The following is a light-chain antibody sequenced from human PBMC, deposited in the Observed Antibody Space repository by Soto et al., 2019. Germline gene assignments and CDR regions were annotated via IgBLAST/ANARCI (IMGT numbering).Light chain of an antibody. Sequence: DIVLTQSPATLSLSPGERATLSCRASQSVSSYFAWFQQKPGQPPRLLIYGASSRATGIPDRFSGSGSGTDFTLTISRLEPEDFAVYYCLNYVNSPRTFGQGTKVDIK. J-gene: IGKJ1*01. CDR1: QSVSSY. V-gene: IGKV3-20*01. CDR3: LNYVNSPRT. CDR2: GAS.